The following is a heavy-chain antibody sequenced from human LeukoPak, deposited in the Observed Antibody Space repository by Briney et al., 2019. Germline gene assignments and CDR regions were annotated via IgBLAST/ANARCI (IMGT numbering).Heavy chain of an antibody. Sequence: SETLSLTCTVSGGSISSSSYYLGWIRQPPGKGLEWIGSIYYSGSTYYNPSLKSRVTISVDTSKNQFSLKLSSVTAADTAVYYCARSLGQQLVVDYWGQGTLVTVSS. V-gene: IGHV4-39*01. CDR3: ARSLGQQLVVDY. CDR1: GGSISSSSYY. CDR2: IYYSGST. J-gene: IGHJ4*02. D-gene: IGHD6-13*01.